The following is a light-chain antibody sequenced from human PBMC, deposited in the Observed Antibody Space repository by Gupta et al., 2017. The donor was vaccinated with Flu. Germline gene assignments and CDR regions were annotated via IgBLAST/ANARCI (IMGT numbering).Light chain of an antibody. CDR2: DNG. J-gene: IGLJ1*01. CDR1: NSNIGSNT. V-gene: IGLV1-44*01. CDR3: AVWDDSLKGLYV. Sequence: QSVLTQPPSASGTPGQRVTVSCAGRNSNIGSNTVDWYKHLPGTAPKLLIFDNGQRPSGVPDRFSGSKSGTSASLAISGLQSEDEADYYCAVWDDSLKGLYVFGTGTKVTVL.